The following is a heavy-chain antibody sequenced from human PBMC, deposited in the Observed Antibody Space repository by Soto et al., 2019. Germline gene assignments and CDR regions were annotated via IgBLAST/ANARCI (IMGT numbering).Heavy chain of an antibody. CDR1: GGSFSGYY. J-gene: IGHJ6*03. Sequence: QVQLQQWGAGLLKPSETLSLTCAVYGGSFSGYYWSWIRQPPGKGLEWIGEINHSGSTNYNPSLKSRVTISVDTSKNQFSLKLSSVTAADTAVYYCARRVAAHTYYYYYYMDVWGKGTTVTVSS. D-gene: IGHD6-6*01. CDR3: ARRVAAHTYYYYYYMDV. CDR2: INHSGST. V-gene: IGHV4-34*01.